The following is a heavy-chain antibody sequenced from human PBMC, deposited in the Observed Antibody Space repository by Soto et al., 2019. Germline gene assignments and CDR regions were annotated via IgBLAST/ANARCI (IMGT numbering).Heavy chain of an antibody. V-gene: IGHV1-69*02. J-gene: IGHJ5*02. D-gene: IGHD6-13*01. CDR3: ARGAYSRTWYWLDP. Sequence: QVQLVQSGAEVKKPGSSVKISCKASGGTFSSYTISWVRQAPGQGLEWMGRIIPILDIANYAQKFQGRVTITADKSTSTAYMELISLRSEDTAVYYCARGAYSRTWYWLDPWGQGTLVTVSA. CDR2: IIPILDIA. CDR1: GGTFSSYT.